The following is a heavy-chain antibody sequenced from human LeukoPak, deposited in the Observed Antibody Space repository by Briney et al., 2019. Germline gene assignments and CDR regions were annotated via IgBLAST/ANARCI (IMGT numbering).Heavy chain of an antibody. J-gene: IGHJ4*02. Sequence: ASLKVSCQASGYTFTGYYMHWVRQAPGQGLEWMGWINPNSGGTNYAQKFQGRVTMTRDTSISTAHMELSRLRSDDTAVYYCARDRRYFDGGAYWGQGTLVTVSS. CDR2: INPNSGGT. CDR3: ARDRRYFDGGAY. CDR1: GYTFTGYY. D-gene: IGHD3-9*01. V-gene: IGHV1-2*02.